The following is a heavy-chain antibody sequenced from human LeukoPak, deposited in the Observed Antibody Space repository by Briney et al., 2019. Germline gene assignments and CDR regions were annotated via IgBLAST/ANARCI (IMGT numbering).Heavy chain of an antibody. Sequence: GSLRLSCAASGFTFSSYWMYWVRQAPGKGLVWVSRINSDGSRTSHADSVKGRFTISRDNAKNTLYLQMNSLRAEDTAVYYCASSASYPLDYWGQGTLVTVSS. J-gene: IGHJ4*02. D-gene: IGHD3-10*01. CDR2: INSDGSRT. V-gene: IGHV3-74*01. CDR3: ASSASYPLDY. CDR1: GFTFSSYW.